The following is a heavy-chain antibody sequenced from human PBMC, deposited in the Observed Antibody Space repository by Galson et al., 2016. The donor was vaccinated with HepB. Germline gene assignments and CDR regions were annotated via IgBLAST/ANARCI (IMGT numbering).Heavy chain of an antibody. J-gene: IGHJ5*02. Sequence: SLRLSCAASGFTFMSYNMNWVRQAPGKGPEWISYISATGTTIEYADSVKGRFTISRDNAKDLLYLQMTSLRAEDTAVYYCARHSRATFGEPNWFDPWGQGTLVTVSS. CDR2: ISATGTTI. D-gene: IGHD3-3*01. V-gene: IGHV3-48*03. CDR3: ARHSRATFGEPNWFDP. CDR1: GFTFMSYN.